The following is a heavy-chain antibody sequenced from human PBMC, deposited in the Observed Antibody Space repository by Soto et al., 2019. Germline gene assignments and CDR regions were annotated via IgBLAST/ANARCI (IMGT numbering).Heavy chain of an antibody. CDR1: GFTFGTYA. CDR3: VKVGLAGRCSSASCYASYFDY. D-gene: IGHD2-2*01. J-gene: IGHJ4*02. V-gene: IGHV3-30*18. Sequence: QVQLVESGGGVVQPGRSLRLSCAASGFTFGTYAMHWVRQAPGKGLEWVAVISYDGTTKYSADSMKGRFTISRDNSRNTLYLQMNRLRAEDTAVYYCVKVGLAGRCSSASCYASYFDYWGQGALVTVSS. CDR2: ISYDGTTK.